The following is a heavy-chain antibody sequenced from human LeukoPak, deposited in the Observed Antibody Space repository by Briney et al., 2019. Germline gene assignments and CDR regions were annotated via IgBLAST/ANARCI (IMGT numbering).Heavy chain of an antibody. Sequence: GGSLRLSCAASGFTFSSYGMHWVRQAPGKGLEWVAFIRYDGSNKYYADSVKGRFTISRDNSKNTLYLQMNSLRAEDTAVYYCAKDTETWIQLRSPVYFDYWGQGTLVTVSS. CDR3: AKDTETWIQLRSPVYFDY. J-gene: IGHJ4*02. D-gene: IGHD5-18*01. V-gene: IGHV3-30*02. CDR1: GFTFSSYG. CDR2: IRYDGSNK.